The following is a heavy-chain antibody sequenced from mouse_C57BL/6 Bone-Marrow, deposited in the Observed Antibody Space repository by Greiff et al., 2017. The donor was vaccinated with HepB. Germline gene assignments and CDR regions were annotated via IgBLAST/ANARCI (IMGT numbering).Heavy chain of an antibody. Sequence: QVQLQQSGAELVRPGTSVKVFCKASGYAFTNYLIEWVKQRPGQGLEWIGVINPGSGGTNYNEKFKGKATLTADKSSSTAYMQLSSLTSEDSAVYCCARSVHYYGSSYWYCDVWGTGTTVTVSS. V-gene: IGHV1-54*01. CDR2: INPGSGGT. CDR3: ARSVHYYGSSYWYCDV. J-gene: IGHJ1*03. D-gene: IGHD1-1*01. CDR1: GYAFTNYL.